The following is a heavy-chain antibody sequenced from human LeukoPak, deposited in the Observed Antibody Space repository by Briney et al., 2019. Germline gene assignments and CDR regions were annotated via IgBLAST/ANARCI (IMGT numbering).Heavy chain of an antibody. CDR3: AKVVVVTNKFDY. Sequence: GGSLRLSCAASGFTFSSYAMSWVRQAPGKGLEWVSAITGSCGSTYYADSVKGRFTISRDNSKNTLYMQMNSLRGEETAVYYCAKVVVVTNKFDYWGQGNLVTASS. J-gene: IGHJ4*02. CDR2: ITGSCGST. D-gene: IGHD2-21*01. CDR1: GFTFSSYA. V-gene: IGHV3-23*01.